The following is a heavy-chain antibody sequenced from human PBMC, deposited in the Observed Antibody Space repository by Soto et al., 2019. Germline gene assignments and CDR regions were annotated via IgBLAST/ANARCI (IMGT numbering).Heavy chain of an antibody. CDR3: ARAGCDGGTCYTLVGLRYGMDV. J-gene: IGHJ6*02. V-gene: IGHV3-30-3*01. D-gene: IGHD2-15*01. CDR2: ISYDGNNK. Sequence: QVQLVESGGGVVQPGRSLRLSCAASGFTFSSYAMYWVRQAPGKGLEWVAIISYDGNNKHYADSVKGRFTIARDNSQNALYLQMKMLGAEDTAVYYCARAGCDGGTCYTLVGLRYGMDVWGQGTTVTVSS. CDR1: GFTFSSYA.